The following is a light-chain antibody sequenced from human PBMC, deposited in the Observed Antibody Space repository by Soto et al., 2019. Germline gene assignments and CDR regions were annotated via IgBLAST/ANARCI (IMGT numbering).Light chain of an antibody. CDR2: AAS. V-gene: IGKV1-39*01. Sequence: DIQMTQPPASLSAFVSDRVTITARASQTISGYLNWYQQKPGKAPELLIYAASYLGNGVPSRFSCSGSGTYFTLTISSLQPEDLATYYCQQSYTTPLTVGGGNKVDIK. CDR3: QQSYTTPLT. J-gene: IGKJ4*01. CDR1: QTISGY.